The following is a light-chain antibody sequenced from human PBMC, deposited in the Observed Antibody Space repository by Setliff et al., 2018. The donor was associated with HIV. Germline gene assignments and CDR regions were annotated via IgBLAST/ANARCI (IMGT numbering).Light chain of an antibody. CDR1: SSNIGAGYD. CDR3: QSYDSRLSAWV. Sequence: QSALTQPPSVSGAPGQRVTISCTGSSSNIGAGYDVHWYQQIPGTAPKLLIYGNFNRPSGVPDRFFGSKSATSASLAITGLQAEDEADYYCQSYDSRLSAWVFGGGTKGTVL. V-gene: IGLV1-40*01. CDR2: GNF. J-gene: IGLJ3*02.